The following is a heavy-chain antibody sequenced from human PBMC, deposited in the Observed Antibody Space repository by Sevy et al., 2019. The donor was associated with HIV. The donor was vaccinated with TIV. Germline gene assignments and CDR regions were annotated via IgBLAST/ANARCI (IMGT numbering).Heavy chain of an antibody. Sequence: GESLKISCQASGYKFSNYRIAWVRQMPGKGLEWMGKIDPSDSYTSYSPSFQGHVTISADKSVSTVYLQLSSLKASDTATYYCAKNKDIVTVIAASSYGLDVWGQGTTVTVSS. D-gene: IGHD2-15*01. CDR2: IDPSDSYT. CDR3: AKNKDIVTVIAASSYGLDV. J-gene: IGHJ6*02. V-gene: IGHV5-10-1*01. CDR1: GYKFSNYR.